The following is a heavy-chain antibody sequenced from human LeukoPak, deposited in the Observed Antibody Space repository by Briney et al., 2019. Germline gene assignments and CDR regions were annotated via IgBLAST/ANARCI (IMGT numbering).Heavy chain of an antibody. CDR1: GFTFSTSI. D-gene: IGHD6-13*01. CDR2: ISYDGNNK. Sequence: GRSLRLSCAASGFTFSTSIMHWVRQAPGKGLEWVAVISYDGNNKYYADSVKGRFTISRDNSKSTLYVQMNSLRAEDTAVYYFAKEVIAAGGNFEYWGQGTLVTVSS. CDR3: AKEVIAAGGNFEY. V-gene: IGHV3-30*18. J-gene: IGHJ4*02.